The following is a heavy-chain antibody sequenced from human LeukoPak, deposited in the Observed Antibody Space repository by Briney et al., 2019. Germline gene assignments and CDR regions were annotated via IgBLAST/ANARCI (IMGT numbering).Heavy chain of an antibody. D-gene: IGHD6-19*01. CDR3: ARDGDIAVATAPYYFGY. Sequence: GGSLRLSCAASGFTFSNYEMNWVRQAPGKGLEWVSYISSSGGTINYADSVKGRFTISRDNAKNSLYLQMNSLRAEDTAIYYCARDGDIAVATAPYYFGYWGQGILVTVSS. CDR2: ISSSGGTI. V-gene: IGHV3-48*03. CDR1: GFTFSNYE. J-gene: IGHJ4*02.